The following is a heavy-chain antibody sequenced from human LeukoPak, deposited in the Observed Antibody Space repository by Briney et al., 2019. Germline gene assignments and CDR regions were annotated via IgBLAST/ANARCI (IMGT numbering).Heavy chain of an antibody. J-gene: IGHJ5*02. CDR2: IYYSGST. CDR3: ARFEGNDWFDP. CDR1: GGSISSSSSY. V-gene: IGHV4-39*01. Sequence: SETLSLTCTVSGGSISSSSSYWGWIRQPPGKGLEWIGGIYYSGSTYYNPSLKSRVTISVDTSKNQFSLKLSSVTAADTAVYYCARFEGNDWFDPWGQGTLVTVSS. D-gene: IGHD3-9*01.